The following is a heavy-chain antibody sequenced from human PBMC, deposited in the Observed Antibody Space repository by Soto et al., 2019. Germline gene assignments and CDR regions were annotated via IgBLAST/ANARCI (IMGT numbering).Heavy chain of an antibody. CDR1: GGSISSGGYY. CDR3: ARVSERCTNGVCFYAFDI. J-gene: IGHJ3*02. V-gene: IGHV4-31*03. D-gene: IGHD2-8*01. CDR2: IYYSGST. Sequence: PSETLSLTCTVSGGSISSGGYYWSWIRQHPGKGLEWIGYIYYSGSTYYNPSLKSRVTISVDTSKNQLSLKLSSVTAADTAVYNCARVSERCTNGVCFYAFDIWGQGTMVTVSS.